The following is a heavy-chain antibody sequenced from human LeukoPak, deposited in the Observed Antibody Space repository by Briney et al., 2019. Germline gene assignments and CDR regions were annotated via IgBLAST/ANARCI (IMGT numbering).Heavy chain of an antibody. J-gene: IGHJ5*02. Sequence: GASVKVSCKASGYTLTSYGISWVRQAPGQGLEWMGWISAYNGNTNYAQKLQGRVTMTTDTSTSTAYMELRSLRSDDTAVYYCARGMIWGYDYVWGSYRSKYNWFDPWGQGTLVTVSS. CDR3: ARGMIWGYDYVWGSYRSKYNWFDP. V-gene: IGHV1-18*01. D-gene: IGHD3-16*02. CDR1: GYTLTSYG. CDR2: ISAYNGNT.